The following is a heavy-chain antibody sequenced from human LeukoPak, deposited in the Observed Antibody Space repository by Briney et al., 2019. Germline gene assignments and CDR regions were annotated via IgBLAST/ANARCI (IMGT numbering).Heavy chain of an antibody. V-gene: IGHV3-69-1*02. CDR2: IGSSNTI. D-gene: IGHD3-10*01. J-gene: IGHJ4*02. CDR1: GFTFSDYY. CDR3: ARGSLVHYYGSGSYRTRAGFDY. Sequence: GGSLRLSCAASGFTFSDYYMSWIRQAPGKGLEWLSYIGSSNTIYSADSVKGRFTISRDNAKNSLYLQMNSLRAEDTAVYYCARGSLVHYYGSGSYRTRAGFDYWGQGTLVTVSS.